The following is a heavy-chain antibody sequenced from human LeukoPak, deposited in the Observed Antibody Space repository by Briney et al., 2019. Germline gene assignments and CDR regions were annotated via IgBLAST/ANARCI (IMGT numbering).Heavy chain of an antibody. CDR2: IKQDGSEK. J-gene: IGHJ4*02. CDR1: GFTFSSYW. D-gene: IGHD3-16*02. V-gene: IGHV3-7*01. Sequence: GGSLRLSCAASGFTFSSYWMSWVRQAPGKGLEWVANIKQDGSEKYYVDSVKGRFTISRDNAKNSLYLQMNSLRAEDTAVYYCARDEGYYDYVWGSYRYQFDYWGQGTLVTVSS. CDR3: ARDEGYYDYVWGSYRYQFDY.